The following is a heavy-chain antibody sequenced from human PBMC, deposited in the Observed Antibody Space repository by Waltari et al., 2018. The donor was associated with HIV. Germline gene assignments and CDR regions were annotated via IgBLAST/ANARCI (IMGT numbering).Heavy chain of an antibody. Sequence: QLQLQESGPGLVKPSETLSLTCPVSDGSIDRRSYYWGWIRQPPGKGLEWIGSIYYSGSTYDNPSLNSRVTISVDTSKNRFSLKLSSVTAADTAVYYCARHVGGYDSSGYFPYYFDYWGQGALVTVSS. CDR3: ARHVGGYDSSGYFPYYFDY. CDR2: IYYSGST. D-gene: IGHD3-22*01. CDR1: DGSIDRRSYY. V-gene: IGHV4-39*01. J-gene: IGHJ4*02.